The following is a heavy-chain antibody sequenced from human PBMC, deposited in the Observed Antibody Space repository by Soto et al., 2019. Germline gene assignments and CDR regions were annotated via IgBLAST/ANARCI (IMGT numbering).Heavy chain of an antibody. V-gene: IGHV3-74*01. CDR3: ARGPFDTSSGTGAY. Sequence: EVQLVESGGGLVLPGGSPRLSCVASGFTFSSYWMHWVRQAPGKGLVWVSRINRDGSSTSYADSVRGRFTISRDNAKNTLYLQMNSLRAEDTAVYYCARGPFDTSSGTGAYWGLGTLVTVSS. D-gene: IGHD3-9*01. CDR1: GFTFSSYW. J-gene: IGHJ4*02. CDR2: INRDGSST.